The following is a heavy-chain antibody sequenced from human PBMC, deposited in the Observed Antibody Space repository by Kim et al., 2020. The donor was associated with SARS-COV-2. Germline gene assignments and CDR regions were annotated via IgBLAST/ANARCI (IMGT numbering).Heavy chain of an antibody. V-gene: IGHV4-39*07. CDR3: ARSYLNPPSSYFDY. D-gene: IGHD3-10*01. CDR2: IYYSGST. CDR1: GGSISSSSYY. J-gene: IGHJ4*03. Sequence: SETLSLTCTVSGGSISSSSYYWGWIRQPQGQGLEWIGSIYYSGSTYYNPSLRSRIIISVDTSKNQFSLTPSSVTAADTAYYYCARSYLNPPSSYFDYCG.